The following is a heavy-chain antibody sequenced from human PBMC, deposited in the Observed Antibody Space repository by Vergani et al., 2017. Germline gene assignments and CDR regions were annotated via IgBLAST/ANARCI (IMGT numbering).Heavy chain of an antibody. CDR3: ARDGRIGDYYGMDV. J-gene: IGHJ6*02. Sequence: QVQLQESGPGLVKPSQTLSLTCTVSGGSISSGGYYWSWIRQHPGKGLEWIGYIYYSGSTNYNPSLKSRVTISVDTSKNQFSLKLSSVTAADTAVYYCARDGRIGDYYGMDVWGQGTTVTVSS. CDR2: IYYSGST. CDR1: GGSISSGGYY. V-gene: IGHV4-31*03. D-gene: IGHD3-10*01.